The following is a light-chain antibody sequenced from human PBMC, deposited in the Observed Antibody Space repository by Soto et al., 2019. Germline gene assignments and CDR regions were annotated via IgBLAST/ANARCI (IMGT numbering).Light chain of an antibody. CDR3: LQYGSSPSYT. V-gene: IGKV3-20*01. J-gene: IGKJ2*01. Sequence: EIVLTQSPCTLSLSPGERATLSCRASQSVSSSSYLAWYQQKPGQAPRLLIYGAYSRATGIPDRFSGSGSATDFTLIFSRLEPEDVAVYYCLQYGSSPSYTFGQGNKLEIK. CDR1: QSVSSSSY. CDR2: GAY.